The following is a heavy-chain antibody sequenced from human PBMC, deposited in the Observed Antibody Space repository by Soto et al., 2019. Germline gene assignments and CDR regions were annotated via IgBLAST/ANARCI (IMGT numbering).Heavy chain of an antibody. J-gene: IGHJ6*02. CDR1: GGSISSYY. Sequence: SETLSLTCTVSGGSISSYYWSWIRQPAGKVLEWIGRIYTSGSTNYNPSLKSRVIMSVGTSKNQFSLKLSSVTAADTAVYYCARGLQATKYYYYGMDVWGQGTTVT. V-gene: IGHV4-4*07. CDR2: IYTSGST. D-gene: IGHD3-16*01. CDR3: ARGLQATKYYYYGMDV.